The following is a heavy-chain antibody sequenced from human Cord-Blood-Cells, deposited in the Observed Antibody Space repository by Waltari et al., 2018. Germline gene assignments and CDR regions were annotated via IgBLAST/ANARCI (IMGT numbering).Heavy chain of an antibody. Sequence: QVQLVESGGGVVQPGRSLRFSCAASGFTSSSYAIPWVPQAPGKGLEWVAVISYDGSNKYYADSVKGRFTISRDNSKNTLYLQMNSLRAEDTAVYYCARVLKAGSGYGMDVWGQGTTVTVSS. J-gene: IGHJ6*02. CDR1: GFTSSSYA. D-gene: IGHD1-26*01. CDR2: ISYDGSNK. CDR3: ARVLKAGSGYGMDV. V-gene: IGHV3-30*04.